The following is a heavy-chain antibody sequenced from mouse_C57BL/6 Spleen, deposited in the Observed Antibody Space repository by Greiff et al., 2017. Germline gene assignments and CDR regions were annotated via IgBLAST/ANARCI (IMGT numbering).Heavy chain of an antibody. Sequence: QVQLQQSGAELARPGASVTMSCKASGYTFTSYTMHWVKQRPGQGLEWIGYINPSSGYTKYNQKFKDKATLTADKSSSTAYMQLSSLTSEDSAVYYCARSQYDYDGEDYWGQGTTLTVSS. J-gene: IGHJ2*01. V-gene: IGHV1-4*01. CDR3: ARSQYDYDGEDY. CDR1: GYTFTSYT. CDR2: INPSSGYT. D-gene: IGHD2-4*01.